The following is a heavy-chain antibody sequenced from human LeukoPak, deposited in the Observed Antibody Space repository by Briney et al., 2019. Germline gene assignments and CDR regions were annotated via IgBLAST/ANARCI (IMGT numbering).Heavy chain of an antibody. CDR2: INPNSGGT. J-gene: IGHJ4*02. D-gene: IGHD2-21*02. CDR3: ARGPYCGGDCYSRPFFDC. CDR1: GYTFTGYY. V-gene: IGHV1-2*02. Sequence: ASVKVSCKASGYTFTGYYMNWVRQSPGQGLEWMGWINPNSGGTNYAQKFQGRVTMTRDTSISTAYMELSSLRSDDTAVYSCARGPYCGGDCYSRPFFDCWGQGSLITVPS.